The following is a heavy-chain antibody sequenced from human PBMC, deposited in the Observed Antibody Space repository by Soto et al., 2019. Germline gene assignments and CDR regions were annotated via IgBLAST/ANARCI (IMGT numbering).Heavy chain of an antibody. Sequence: QITLKESGPTLVKPTQTLTLTCTFCGFSLSTSGVGVGWIRQPPGKALEWLALIYWDDDKRYSQSLKSRLTIXKXTSKNQVVLTMTNMDPVDTATYCCAHRRQGGYYFDYWGQGTLVTVSS. CDR3: AHRRQGGYYFDY. CDR1: GFSLSTSGVG. J-gene: IGHJ4*02. CDR2: IYWDDDK. V-gene: IGHV2-5*02.